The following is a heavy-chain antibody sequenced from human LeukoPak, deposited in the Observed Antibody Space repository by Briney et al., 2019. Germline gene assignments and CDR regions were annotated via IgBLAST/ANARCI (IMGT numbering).Heavy chain of an antibody. CDR3: ARRPRNDILTGTPYDY. V-gene: IGHV4-59*01. J-gene: IGHJ4*02. CDR2: IYYSGST. Sequence: SETLSLTCTVSGGSISSYYWSWIRQPPGKGLEWIGYIYYSGSTDSNPSLKSRVTISVDTSKNQFSLKLRSVTAADTAVYYCARRPRNDILTGTPYDYWGQGILVTVSS. D-gene: IGHD3-9*01. CDR1: GGSISSYY.